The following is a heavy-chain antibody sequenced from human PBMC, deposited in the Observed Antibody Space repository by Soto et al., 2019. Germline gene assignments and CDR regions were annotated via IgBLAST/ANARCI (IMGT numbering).Heavy chain of an antibody. V-gene: IGHV3-48*02. D-gene: IGHD5-12*01. Sequence: GGSLRLSCAASGFTFSSYSMNWVRQAPGKGLEWVSYISSSSSTIYYADSVKGRFTISRDNAKNSLYLQMNSLRDEDTAVYYCARDQSGYDSHYYYGMDVWGQGTTVTVSS. CDR2: ISSSSSTI. J-gene: IGHJ6*02. CDR3: ARDQSGYDSHYYYGMDV. CDR1: GFTFSSYS.